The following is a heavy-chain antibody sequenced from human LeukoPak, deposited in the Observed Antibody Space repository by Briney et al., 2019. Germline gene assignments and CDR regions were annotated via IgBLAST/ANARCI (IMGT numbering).Heavy chain of an antibody. D-gene: IGHD1-26*01. Sequence: KPGGSLRLSCAGSGFTFNSYNMNWVRQAPGKGLEWVSYISSSSRTTYYADSVKGRFTISRDNAKNSLYLQMNSLRDEDTAVYYCAREKWGSFDYWGQGTLVTVSS. J-gene: IGHJ4*02. CDR3: AREKWGSFDY. V-gene: IGHV3-48*02. CDR2: ISSSSRTT. CDR1: GFTFNSYN.